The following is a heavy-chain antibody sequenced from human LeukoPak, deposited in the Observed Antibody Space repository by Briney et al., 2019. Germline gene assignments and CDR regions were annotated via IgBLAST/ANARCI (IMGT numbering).Heavy chain of an antibody. J-gene: IGHJ6*03. CDR2: MNPNSGNT. D-gene: IGHD6-19*01. Sequence: GASVKVSCKASGYTFTSYDINWVRQATGQGLEWMGWMNPNSGNTGYAQKFQGRVTMTRNTSISTAYMELSSLRSEDTAAYYCARVTPDRYSSGWYFHYYYYYYMDVWGKGTTVTVSS. V-gene: IGHV1-8*01. CDR3: ARVTPDRYSSGWYFHYYYYYYMDV. CDR1: GYTFTSYD.